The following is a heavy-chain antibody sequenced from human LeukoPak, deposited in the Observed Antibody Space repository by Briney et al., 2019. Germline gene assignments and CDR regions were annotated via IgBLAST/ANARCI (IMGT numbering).Heavy chain of an antibody. V-gene: IGHV1-8*02. CDR1: AYTFTGYY. CDR3: ARAVTTIAPNWFDP. Sequence: GASVKVSCKASAYTFTGYYMHWVRQAPGQGLEWMGWINPNSGNTGYAQKFQGRVTMTRNTSISTAYMELSSLRSEDTAVYYCARAVTTIAPNWFDPWGQGTLVTVSS. CDR2: INPNSGNT. J-gene: IGHJ5*02. D-gene: IGHD4-11*01.